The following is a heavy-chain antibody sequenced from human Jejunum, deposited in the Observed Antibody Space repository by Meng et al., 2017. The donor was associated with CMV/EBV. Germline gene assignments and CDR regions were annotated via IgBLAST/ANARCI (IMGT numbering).Heavy chain of an antibody. D-gene: IGHD3-16*01. J-gene: IGHJ6*02. CDR2: ISAYNGNT. CDR1: GYSFTSYG. CDR3: ARGQYYQYYYGLDV. V-gene: IGHV1-18*01. Sequence: SGYSFTSYGVGWVRQAPGQAREWVGWISAYNGNTNYAQKFQGRVTMTTDTSTGTAYMELRSLKVDDTAVYYCARGQYYQYYYGLDVWGLGTTVTVSS.